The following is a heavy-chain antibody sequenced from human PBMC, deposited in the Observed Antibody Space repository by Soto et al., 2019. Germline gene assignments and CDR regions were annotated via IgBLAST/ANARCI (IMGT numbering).Heavy chain of an antibody. Sequence: QITLKESGPTLVKPTQTLTLTCTFSGFSLSTSGVGVGWIRQPPGKALEWLALIYWDDDKRYSPSLKSRHTITKDTAKNQAVLTMTTKDPVDTATYYCAGSGSLEDYYGMDVWGQGTTVTVSS. CDR1: GFSLSTSGVG. J-gene: IGHJ6*02. CDR3: AGSGSLEDYYGMDV. CDR2: IYWDDDK. V-gene: IGHV2-5*02. D-gene: IGHD3-10*01.